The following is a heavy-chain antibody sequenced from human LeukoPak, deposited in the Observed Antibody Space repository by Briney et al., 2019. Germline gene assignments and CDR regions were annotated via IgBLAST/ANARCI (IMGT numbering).Heavy chain of an antibody. CDR3: ARRPRNSGRYDGPSGLDY. J-gene: IGHJ4*02. Sequence: SETLSLTCAVYGESFSGYHWGWIRQPPGKGLEWIGEINYSGSTDYNPSLKSRVTISVDTSKNQFSLRLTSVTAADTAVYYCARRPRNSGRYDGPSGLDYWGQGTLVTVSS. V-gene: IGHV4-34*01. D-gene: IGHD1-26*01. CDR2: INYSGST. CDR1: GESFSGYH.